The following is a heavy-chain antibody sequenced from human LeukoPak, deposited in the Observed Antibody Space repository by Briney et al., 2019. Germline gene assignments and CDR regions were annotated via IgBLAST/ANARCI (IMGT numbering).Heavy chain of an antibody. Sequence: PSETLSLTCAVSGYSISSGYYWGRFRQPPGKGLEWIGCMYHSGSTYYNPSLKSRVTISVDTSKNQFSLKLSSVTAADTAVYYCARQGGSSSPYYYYYMDVWGEGTPVIVSS. D-gene: IGHD6-13*01. CDR1: GYSISSGYY. CDR3: ARQGGSSSPYYYYYMDV. J-gene: IGHJ6*03. V-gene: IGHV4-38-2*01. CDR2: MYHSGST.